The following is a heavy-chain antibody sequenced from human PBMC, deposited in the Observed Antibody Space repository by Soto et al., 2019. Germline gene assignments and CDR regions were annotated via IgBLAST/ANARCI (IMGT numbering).Heavy chain of an antibody. CDR3: ATILTGYYNPPAYDY. Sequence: ASVKVSCKASGGTFSSYAISWVRQAPGQGLEWMGGIIPIFGTANYAQKFQGRVTITADESTSTAYMELSSLRSEDTAVYYCATILTGYYNPPAYDYWGQGTLVTVSS. D-gene: IGHD3-9*01. J-gene: IGHJ4*02. CDR2: IIPIFGTA. CDR1: GGTFSSYA. V-gene: IGHV1-69*13.